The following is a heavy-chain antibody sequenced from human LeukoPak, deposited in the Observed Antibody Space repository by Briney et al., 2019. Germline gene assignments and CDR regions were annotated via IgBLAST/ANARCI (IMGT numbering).Heavy chain of an antibody. CDR1: GFTFSSYA. D-gene: IGHD3-16*02. V-gene: IGHV3-21*01. J-gene: IGHJ4*02. Sequence: GGSLRLSCAASGFTFSSYAMSWVRQAPGKGLEWVSSISSSSSYIYYADSVKGRFTISRDNAKNSLYLQMNSLRAEDTAVYYCARLAFMITFGGVIVLPPDFDYWGQGTLVTVSS. CDR2: ISSSSSYI. CDR3: ARLAFMITFGGVIVLPPDFDY.